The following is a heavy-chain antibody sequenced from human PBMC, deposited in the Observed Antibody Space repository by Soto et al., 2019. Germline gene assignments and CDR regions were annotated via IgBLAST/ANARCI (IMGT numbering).Heavy chain of an antibody. CDR1: GYTFTSYD. CDR2: MNPNSVNT. J-gene: IGHJ4*02. D-gene: IGHD3-9*01. CDR3: ARDPTNVLRYFGVLEGGTRKYYFDY. V-gene: IGHV1-8*01. Sequence: QVPLVQSGADVKKPGASVKVSCKASGYTFTSYDINWVRQATGQGLEWMGWMNPNSVNTGYAQKFKGRVTMTRNTAISTPYMKLSSLRSDDPYVYYCARDPTNVLRYFGVLEGGTRKYYFDYWGQGTLVTVSS.